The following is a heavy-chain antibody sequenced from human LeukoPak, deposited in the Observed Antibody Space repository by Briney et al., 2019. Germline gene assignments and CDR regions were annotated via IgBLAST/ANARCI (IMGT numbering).Heavy chain of an antibody. Sequence: RAAGKLSCRPFGYTFTGHYLHWVRQAPGQGLEWVGWINLNSDGRNHAQNFQGRVTLTRDTSIGTAYMELSSLRSDDTAVYYCARGYYGGINYFQYWGQGTLVTVS. V-gene: IGHV1-2*02. J-gene: IGHJ4*02. CDR1: GYTFTGHY. CDR3: ARGYYGGINYFQY. CDR2: INLNSDGR. D-gene: IGHD3-3*01.